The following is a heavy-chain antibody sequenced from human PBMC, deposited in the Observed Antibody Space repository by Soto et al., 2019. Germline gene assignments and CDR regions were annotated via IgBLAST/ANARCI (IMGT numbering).Heavy chain of an antibody. D-gene: IGHD6-6*01. CDR1: GFTFNAYW. V-gene: IGHV3-7*05. Sequence: EVQLVESGGGLVQPGGSLRLSCAASGFTFNAYWMTWVRQAPGKGLEWVANINRDGTEKNYVDSVKGRFTVSRDNAKNSLHLQMYRLTAEDTAVYYCVRDRTEYGSYGSSYYDVFDIWGPGTKVTVSS. J-gene: IGHJ3*02. CDR3: VRDRTEYGSYGSSYYDVFDI. CDR2: INRDGTEK.